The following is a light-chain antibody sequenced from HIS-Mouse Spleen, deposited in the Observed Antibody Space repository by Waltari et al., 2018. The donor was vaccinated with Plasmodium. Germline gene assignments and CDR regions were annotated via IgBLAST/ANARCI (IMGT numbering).Light chain of an antibody. V-gene: IGKV1-6*01. CDR2: AAS. J-gene: IGKJ2*01. Sequence: AIQMTQSPSSLSASVGDRVTITGRGSQGIRNDLGWYQQKPLKAPKLLISAASSLQSGVPSRFSGSGSGTDFTLTISSLQPEDFATYDGRQDYNSPNTFGQGTKLESK. CDR3: RQDYNSPNT. CDR1: QGIRND.